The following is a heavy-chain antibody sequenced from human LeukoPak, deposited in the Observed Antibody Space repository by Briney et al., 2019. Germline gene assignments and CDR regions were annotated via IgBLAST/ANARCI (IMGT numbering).Heavy chain of an antibody. J-gene: IGHJ6*03. CDR2: MNPNSGNT. D-gene: IGHD1-7*01. CDR1: GYTFTSYD. V-gene: IGHV1-8*01. Sequence: GASVKVSCKASGYTFTSYDINWVRQATGQGLEWMGWMNPNSGNTGYAQKFQGRVTMTRNTSMSTAYMELRSMRSEDTAVYYCARGDYNWNSRGGDYYYYHMDVWGKGTTVTVSS. CDR3: ARGDYNWNSRGGDYYYYHMDV.